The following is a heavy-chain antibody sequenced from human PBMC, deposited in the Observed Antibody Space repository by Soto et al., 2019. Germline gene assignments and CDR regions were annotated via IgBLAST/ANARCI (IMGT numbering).Heavy chain of an antibody. CDR2: MNPNSGNT. D-gene: IGHD6-13*01. V-gene: IGHV1-8*01. J-gene: IGHJ5*02. CDR1: GYTFTSYD. Sequence: SVKVSCKASGYTFTSYDINRVRQATGQGLEWMGWMNPNSGNTGYAQKFQGRVTMTRNTSISTAYMELSSLRSEDTAVYYCARGSVRAAIAAAGTGWFDPWGQGTLVTVSS. CDR3: ARGSVRAAIAAAGTGWFDP.